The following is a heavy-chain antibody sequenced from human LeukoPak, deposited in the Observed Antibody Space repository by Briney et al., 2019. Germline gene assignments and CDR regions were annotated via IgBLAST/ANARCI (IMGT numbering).Heavy chain of an antibody. CDR1: GGSISSYY. CDR3: ARFWSGYEQRIDY. Sequence: SETLSLTCTVSGGSISSYYWSWIRQPPGKGLEWIGYIYYSGSTNYNPSLKSRVTTSVDTSKNQFSLKLSSVTAADTAVYYCARFWSGYEQRIDYWGQGTLVTVSS. D-gene: IGHD3-3*01. V-gene: IGHV4-59*01. J-gene: IGHJ4*02. CDR2: IYYSGST.